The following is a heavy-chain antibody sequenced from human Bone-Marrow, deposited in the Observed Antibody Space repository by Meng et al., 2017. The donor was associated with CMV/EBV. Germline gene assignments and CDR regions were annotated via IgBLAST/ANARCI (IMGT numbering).Heavy chain of an antibody. CDR2: INTDGSYT. CDR1: GGSFSGYYW. J-gene: IGHJ6*02. Sequence: ETLSLTCAVYGGSFSGYYWMHWVRQAPGKGLVWVAHINTDGSYTNYADSVKGRFNISRDNAKNTVYLQMNSLRADDTAVYYCARDTYSNYVLPHYYYYGMDVWGQGTTVTVSS. CDR3: ARDTYSNYVLPHYYYYGMDV. V-gene: IGHV3-74*01. D-gene: IGHD4-11*01.